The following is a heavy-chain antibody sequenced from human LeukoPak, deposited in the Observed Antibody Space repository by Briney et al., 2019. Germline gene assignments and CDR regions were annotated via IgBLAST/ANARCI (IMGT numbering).Heavy chain of an antibody. Sequence: GGSLRLSCAASGFTFSTYWMHWVRQAPGKGLVWVSRIKRDGSATTYADFVKGLFTVSRDNAKNTMYLQMSSLRAEDTAMYFCARVGGRGSDGGDCWGQGTLVTVSS. D-gene: IGHD3-10*01. CDR3: ARVGGRGSDGGDC. CDR1: GFTFSTYW. CDR2: IKRDGSAT. J-gene: IGHJ4*02. V-gene: IGHV3-74*03.